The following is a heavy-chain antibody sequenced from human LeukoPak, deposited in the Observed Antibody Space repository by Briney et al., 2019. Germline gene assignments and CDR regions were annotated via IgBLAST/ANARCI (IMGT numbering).Heavy chain of an antibody. CDR3: ARIRGVHNY. J-gene: IGHJ4*02. CDR2: INHSGST. V-gene: IGHV4-34*01. CDR1: GGSFSGYY. Sequence: SETLSLTCAVYGGSFSGYYWSWIRQPPGKGLEWIGEINHSGSTNYNPSLRSRVTISVDTSKNQFPLKLSSVTAADTAVYYCARIRGVHNYWGQGTLVTVSS. D-gene: IGHD3-10*01.